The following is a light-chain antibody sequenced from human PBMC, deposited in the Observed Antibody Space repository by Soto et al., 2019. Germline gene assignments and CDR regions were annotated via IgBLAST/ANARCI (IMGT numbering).Light chain of an antibody. Sequence: EVVLTQSPGTLSLSRGERATLSCRASERIYSAYLGWYQQKPGQAPRLLIYGTSSRATGLPDRFSGSGSVTDLTLTISRLDPEDFAVYDCHPYGNSLLTFGQGTRLEIK. CDR3: HPYGNSLLT. CDR1: ERIYSAY. V-gene: IGKV3-20*01. CDR2: GTS. J-gene: IGKJ5*01.